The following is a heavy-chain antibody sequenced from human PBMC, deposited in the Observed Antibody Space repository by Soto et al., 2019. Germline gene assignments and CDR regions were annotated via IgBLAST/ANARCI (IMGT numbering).Heavy chain of an antibody. CDR3: ASHAPNGDLFDP. CDR1: GGSISSSSYY. J-gene: IGHJ5*02. CDR2: IYYSGST. D-gene: IGHD4-17*01. V-gene: IGHV4-39*01. Sequence: SETLSLTCTVSGGSISSSSYYWGWIRQPPGKGLEWIGSIYYSGSTYYNPSLKSRVTISVDTSKNQFSLKLSSVTAADTAVYYCASHAPNGDLFDPWGQGTLVTVSS.